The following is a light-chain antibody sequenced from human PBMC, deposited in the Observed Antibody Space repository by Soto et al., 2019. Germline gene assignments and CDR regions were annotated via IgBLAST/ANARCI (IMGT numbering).Light chain of an antibody. J-gene: IGLJ1*01. V-gene: IGLV2-14*01. CDR3: SSYTSISTLYV. CDR2: EVS. CDR1: NSDVGGYNY. Sequence: QSPLTQPASVSGCPGQSITISCTGTNSDVGGYNYVSWYQQHPGKAPELMIYEVSHRPSGVSNRFSGSKSDNTASLTISGLQAEDEADYYCSSYTSISTLYVFGTGTKVTVL.